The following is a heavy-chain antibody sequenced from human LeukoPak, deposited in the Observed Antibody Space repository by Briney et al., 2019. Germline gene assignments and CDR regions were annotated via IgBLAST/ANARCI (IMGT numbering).Heavy chain of an antibody. J-gene: IGHJ4*02. CDR1: GFTFSTYW. CDR2: ISSDGSIT. CDR3: ARHLNYYLDY. D-gene: IGHD3-10*01. V-gene: IGHV3-74*01. Sequence: PGGSLRPSCAASGFTFSTYWMHWVRQAPGKGLVWVSRISSDGSITSYADSVKGRFTISRDNAKNTLYLQMNSLRAEDTAVYYCARHLNYYLDYWGQGTLVTVSS.